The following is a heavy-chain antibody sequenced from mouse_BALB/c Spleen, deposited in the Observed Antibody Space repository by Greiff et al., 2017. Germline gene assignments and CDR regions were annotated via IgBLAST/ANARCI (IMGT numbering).Heavy chain of an antibody. D-gene: IGHD2-10*01. Sequence: QVQLQQSGAELMKPGASVKISCKATGYTFSSYWIEWVKQRPGHGLEWIGEILPGSGSTNYNEKFKGKATFTAYTSSNTAYMQLSSLTSEDSAVYYCARNPSYYGNYAPFAYWGQGTLVTVSA. CDR2: ILPGSGST. CDR1: GYTFSSYW. J-gene: IGHJ3*01. CDR3: ARNPSYYGNYAPFAY. V-gene: IGHV1-9*01.